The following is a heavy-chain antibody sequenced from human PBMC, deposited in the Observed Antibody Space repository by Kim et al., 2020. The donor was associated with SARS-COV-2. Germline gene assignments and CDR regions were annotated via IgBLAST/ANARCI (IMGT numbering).Heavy chain of an antibody. Sequence: GGSLRLSCTASGFTFGDYAMSWVRQAPGKGLEWVGFIRSNAYGGTTEYAASVKGRFTISRDDSKSIAYLQMNSLKTEDTAVYYCTRDAMGITMIAADGDYWGQGTLVTVSS. D-gene: IGHD3-22*01. CDR1: GFTFGDYA. J-gene: IGHJ4*02. CDR2: IRSNAYGGTT. V-gene: IGHV3-49*04. CDR3: TRDAMGITMIAADGDY.